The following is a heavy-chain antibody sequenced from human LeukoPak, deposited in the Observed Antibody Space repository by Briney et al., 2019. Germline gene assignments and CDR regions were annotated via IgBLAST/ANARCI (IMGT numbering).Heavy chain of an antibody. D-gene: IGHD2-15*01. Sequence: SETLSLTCTVSGGSISSSSYYWGWIRQPPGKGLEWIGYIYYSGSTNYNPSLKSRVTISVDTSKNQFSLKLSSVTAADTAVYYCARGYCSGGSCPYDAFDIWGQGTMVTVSS. CDR2: IYYSGST. V-gene: IGHV4-61*05. CDR3: ARGYCSGGSCPYDAFDI. J-gene: IGHJ3*02. CDR1: GGSISSSSYY.